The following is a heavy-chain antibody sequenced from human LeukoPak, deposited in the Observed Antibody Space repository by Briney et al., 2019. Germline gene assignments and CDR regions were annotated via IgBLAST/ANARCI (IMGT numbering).Heavy chain of an antibody. V-gene: IGHV3-23*01. CDR3: AKGSRGDYYDSLYGDY. CDR1: GFTFSSYA. CDR2: VTGSGSST. Sequence: GGSLRLSCAASGFTFSSYAMSWVRQAPGKGLEWASTVTGSGSSTFYADSVRGRFTISRDNSKNTLYLQMNSLRAEDTAVYYCAKGSRGDYYDSLYGDYWGQGTLVTVSS. D-gene: IGHD3-22*01. J-gene: IGHJ4*02.